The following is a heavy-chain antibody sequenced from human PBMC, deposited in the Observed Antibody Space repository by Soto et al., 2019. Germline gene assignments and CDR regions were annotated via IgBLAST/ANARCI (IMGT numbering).Heavy chain of an antibody. D-gene: IGHD3-22*01. J-gene: IGHJ4*02. CDR2: INHSGST. CDR1: GGSFSGYY. Sequence: QVQLQQWGAGLLKPSETLSLTCAVYGGSFSGYYWSWIRQPPGKGLEWIGEINHSGSTNYNPSLKSQVTISVDTSKNQFSLKLSSVTAADTAVYYCARGFGGYYRYFDYWGQGTLVTVSS. CDR3: ARGFGGYYRYFDY. V-gene: IGHV4-34*01.